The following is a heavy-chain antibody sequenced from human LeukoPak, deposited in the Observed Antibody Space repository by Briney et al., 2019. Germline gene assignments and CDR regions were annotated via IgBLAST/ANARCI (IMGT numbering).Heavy chain of an antibody. CDR2: ISSSGSTI. Sequence: PGGSLRLSCAASGFTFSSYEMNWVRQAPGKGLEWVSYISSSGSTIYYADSVKGRFTISRDNAKNSLYLQMNSLRAEDTAVYYCAKDKVGYSYGSNYFDYWGQGTLVTVSS. V-gene: IGHV3-48*03. CDR1: GFTFSSYE. CDR3: AKDKVGYSYGSNYFDY. J-gene: IGHJ4*02. D-gene: IGHD5-18*01.